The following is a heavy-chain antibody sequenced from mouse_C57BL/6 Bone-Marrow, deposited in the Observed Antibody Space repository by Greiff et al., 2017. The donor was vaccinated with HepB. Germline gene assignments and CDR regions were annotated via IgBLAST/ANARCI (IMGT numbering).Heavy chain of an antibody. CDR1: GYTFTDYE. CDR2: IDPETGGT. D-gene: IGHD1-1*01. CDR3: TRRRHYYGSLDY. V-gene: IGHV1-15*01. Sequence: QVQLQQSGAELVRPGASVTLSCKASGYTFTDYEMHWVKQTPVHGLEWIGAIDPETGGTAYNQKFKGKAILTADKSSSTAYMELRSLTSEDSAVYYCTRRRHYYGSLDYWGQGTTLTVSS. J-gene: IGHJ2*01.